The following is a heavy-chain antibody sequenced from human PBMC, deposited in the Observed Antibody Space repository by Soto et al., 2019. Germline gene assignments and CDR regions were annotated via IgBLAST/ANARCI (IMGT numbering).Heavy chain of an antibody. Sequence: QVQLVVSGGGVVQPGGSLKLSCAASGFNFNHFALSWVRQAPGKGPEWVADISYDGLNKFYADSVKGRFTISRDTSTDTVSLQMNDRRVEDTSVYYCARDGCSGAACYLQHWGQGTLVTVSS. CDR1: GFNFNHFA. V-gene: IGHV3-30-3*01. D-gene: IGHD5-12*01. J-gene: IGHJ1*01. CDR2: ISYDGLNK. CDR3: ARDGCSGAACYLQH.